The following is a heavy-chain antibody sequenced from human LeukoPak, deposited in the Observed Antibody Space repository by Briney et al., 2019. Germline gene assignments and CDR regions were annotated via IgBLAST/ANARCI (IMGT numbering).Heavy chain of an antibody. V-gene: IGHV3-74*01. Sequence: PGGSLRLSCAAPGFTFSSYWMHWVRQAPGKGLVWVSRINSDGSSTSYADSVKGRFTISRDNAKNTLYLQMNSLRAEDTAVYYCARGNWNSGFDYWGQGTLVTVSS. D-gene: IGHD1-7*01. CDR1: GFTFSSYW. CDR3: ARGNWNSGFDY. CDR2: INSDGSST. J-gene: IGHJ4*02.